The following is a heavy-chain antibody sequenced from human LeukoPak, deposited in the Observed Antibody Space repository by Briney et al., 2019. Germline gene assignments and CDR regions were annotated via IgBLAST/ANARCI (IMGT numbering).Heavy chain of an antibody. J-gene: IGHJ4*02. CDR2: IYASGNT. CDR1: GGPISSYY. V-gene: IGHV4-4*07. Sequence: SETLSLTCTVSGGPISSYYWSWIRQPAGKGLEWIGRIYASGNTNYNPSLKSRVTMSVDKSKNQLSLKLSSVTAADTAVYYCARDWGYCSGVSCFVFDYWGQGTLVTVSS. CDR3: ARDWGYCSGVSCFVFDY. D-gene: IGHD2-15*01.